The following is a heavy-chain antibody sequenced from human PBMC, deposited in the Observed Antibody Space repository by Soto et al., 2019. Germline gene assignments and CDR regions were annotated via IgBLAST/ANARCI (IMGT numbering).Heavy chain of an antibody. V-gene: IGHV3-30*18. CDR3: AKGVRMLFQSDC. J-gene: IGHJ4*02. CDR1: GFTFGNYG. D-gene: IGHD3-10*01. CDR2: ISHDENTK. Sequence: QIHLVQSGGGVVQPGRSLLLSCAGSGFTFGNYGMHWVRPAPGKGLEWVAVISHDENTKYYIDSVKGRFSIASDNSKNTVYRTRDSLRPEDTAVYFCAKGVRMLFQSDCRGQGTLVTVSS.